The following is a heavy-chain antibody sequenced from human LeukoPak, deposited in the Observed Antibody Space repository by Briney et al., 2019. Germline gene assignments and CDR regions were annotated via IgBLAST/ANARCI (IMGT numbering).Heavy chain of an antibody. CDR2: ISGSGDKT. Sequence: GGSLRLSCAASGFISSSYVMTWVRQAPGKGLEWVSGISGSGDKTYYADSVTGRFTTSRDNSKDTLYLQMNSLRADDTAVYYCAIGERFIDAFEFWGQGTMVTVSS. CDR1: GFISSSYV. V-gene: IGHV3-23*01. CDR3: AIGERFIDAFEF. J-gene: IGHJ3*01.